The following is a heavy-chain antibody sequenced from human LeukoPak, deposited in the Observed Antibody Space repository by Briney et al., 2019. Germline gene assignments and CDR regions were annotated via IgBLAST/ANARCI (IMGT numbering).Heavy chain of an antibody. Sequence: SETLSLTCTVSGGSISSYYWSWIRQPPGKGLEWIGSINYSGSTYYNPSLKSRVTISVDTSKNQFSLKLSSVTAADTAVYYCAREWERDWSYWGQGTLVTVSS. J-gene: IGHJ4*02. V-gene: IGHV4-39*07. D-gene: IGHD1-26*01. CDR1: GGSISSYY. CDR2: INYSGST. CDR3: AREWERDWSY.